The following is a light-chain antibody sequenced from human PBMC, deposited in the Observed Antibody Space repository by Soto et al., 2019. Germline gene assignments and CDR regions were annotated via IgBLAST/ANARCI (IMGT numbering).Light chain of an antibody. CDR1: SSDVGGYDY. J-gene: IGLJ1*01. CDR3: RSSTTESTLPFV. V-gene: IGLV2-14*03. CDR2: EVT. Sequence: QSALTQPASVSGSPGQSVTVSCTGTSSDVGGYDYVSWYQQHPGEAPKLMIYEVTSRPSGVSNRFSGSKSGNTASLTISGPQAEDEAEYSCRSSTTESTLPFVSGGGTTVTV.